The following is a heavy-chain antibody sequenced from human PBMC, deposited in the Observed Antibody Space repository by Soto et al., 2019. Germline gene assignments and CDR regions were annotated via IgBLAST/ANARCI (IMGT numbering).Heavy chain of an antibody. V-gene: IGHV3-20*01. Sequence: GGCLRLSCAASGFTFDDYGMSWVRQAPGKGLEWVSGINWNGGSTGYADSVKGRFTISRDNAKNSLYLQMNSLRAEDTALYHCARGRSSTSNDAFDIWGQGTMVTVSS. D-gene: IGHD2-2*01. CDR3: ARGRSSTSNDAFDI. J-gene: IGHJ3*02. CDR1: GFTFDDYG. CDR2: INWNGGST.